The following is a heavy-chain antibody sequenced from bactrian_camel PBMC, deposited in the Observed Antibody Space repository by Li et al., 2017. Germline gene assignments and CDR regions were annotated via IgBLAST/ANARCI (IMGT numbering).Heavy chain of an antibody. CDR2: ITVPDTK. CDR3: AAVRVGRMDILSPDEWRD. J-gene: IGHJ4*01. D-gene: IGHD5*01. V-gene: IGHV3S53*01. Sequence: HVQLVESGGGSVQAGGSLKLSCVVSVYTTSGRSMAWFRQAPGKEREGVAVITVPDTKTYADSVKGRFTISKDNPKNTLYLEMNGLQPEDTGVYYCAAVRVGRMDILSPDEWRDWGPGTQVTVS. CDR1: VYTTSGRS.